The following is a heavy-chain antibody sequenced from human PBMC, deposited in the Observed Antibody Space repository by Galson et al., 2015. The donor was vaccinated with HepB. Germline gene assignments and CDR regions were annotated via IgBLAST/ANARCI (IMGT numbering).Heavy chain of an antibody. CDR3: TTRPRSSGWYIDY. Sequence: SLRLSCAASGFTFSNAWMSWVRQAPGKGLEWVGRIKSKTDGGTTDYAAPVKGRFTISRDDSKNTLYLQMNSLKTEDTAVYYCTTRPRSSGWYIDYWGQGTLVTVSS. CDR2: IKSKTDGGTT. CDR1: GFTFSNAW. J-gene: IGHJ4*02. V-gene: IGHV3-15*01. D-gene: IGHD6-19*01.